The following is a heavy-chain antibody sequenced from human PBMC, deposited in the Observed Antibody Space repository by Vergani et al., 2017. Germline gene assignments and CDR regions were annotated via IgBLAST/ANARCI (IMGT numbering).Heavy chain of an antibody. CDR1: GYTFTGYY. CDR2: INPNSGGT. CDR3: ARGYCSSTSCQRRWWFDP. D-gene: IGHD2-2*01. J-gene: IGHJ5*02. V-gene: IGHV1-2*02. Sequence: QVQLVQSGAEVKKPGASVKVSCKASGYTFTGYYMHWVRQAPGQGLEWMGWINPNSGGTNYAQKFQGRVTMTRETSISTAYMELSRLRSDDTAVYYCARGYCSSTSCQRRWWFDPWGQGTLVTVSS.